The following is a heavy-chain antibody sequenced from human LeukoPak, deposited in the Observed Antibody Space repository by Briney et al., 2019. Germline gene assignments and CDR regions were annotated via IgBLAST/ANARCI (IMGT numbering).Heavy chain of an antibody. V-gene: IGHV3-30*04. CDR3: AREGIAARDYAFDI. Sequence: GGSLRLSCAASGFTFSSYAMHWVRQAPGKGLEWVAVISYDGSNKYYADSVKGRFTISRDNSKNTLYLQMNSLRAEDTAVYYCAREGIAARDYAFDIWGQGTMVTVSS. J-gene: IGHJ3*02. D-gene: IGHD6-6*01. CDR1: GFTFSSYA. CDR2: ISYDGSNK.